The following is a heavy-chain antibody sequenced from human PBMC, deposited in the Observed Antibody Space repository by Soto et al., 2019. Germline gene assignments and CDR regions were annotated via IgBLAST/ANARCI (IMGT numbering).Heavy chain of an antibody. J-gene: IGHJ3*02. V-gene: IGHV5-51*01. CDR2: IYPGDSDT. CDR3: ARPPNTRAGSYGAI. Sequence: GEALKISCKGPGYTFTTYWIGWVRQMPGKGLEWMGIIYPGDSDTRYSPSFQGQVTISADKSTSTAYLQWSSLKASDTAMYYCARPPNTRAGSYGAIWGQGTVVTVSS. D-gene: IGHD3-10*01. CDR1: GYTFTTYW.